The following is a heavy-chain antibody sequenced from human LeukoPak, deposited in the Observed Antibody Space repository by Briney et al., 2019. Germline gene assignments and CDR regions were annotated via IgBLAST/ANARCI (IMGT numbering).Heavy chain of an antibody. J-gene: IGHJ4*02. CDR1: GGSFSGYY. CDR3: ARGPYYYGSGSYFY. D-gene: IGHD3-10*01. CDR2: INHSGST. V-gene: IGHV4-34*01. Sequence: SETLSLTCTVYGGSFSGYYWIWIRQPPGKGLECIGEINHSGSTNYNPSLKSRVTISVDTSKNQFSLKLSSVTAADTAVYYCARGPYYYGSGSYFYWGQGTLVTVSS.